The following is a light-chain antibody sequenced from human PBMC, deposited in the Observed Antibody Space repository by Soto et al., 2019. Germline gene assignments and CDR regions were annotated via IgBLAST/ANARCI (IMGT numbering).Light chain of an antibody. Sequence: QSALTQPPSASGAPGRSVTISCTGASSDVGGYNFVSWYQQHPGKAPKLLISGVTKRPSGVPDRFSGSRSGNTDSLTVSGLQAEDEADYYCSSYAGSNSIVFGTGTKATVL. V-gene: IGLV2-8*01. CDR2: GVT. J-gene: IGLJ1*01. CDR1: SSDVGGYNF. CDR3: SSYAGSNSIV.